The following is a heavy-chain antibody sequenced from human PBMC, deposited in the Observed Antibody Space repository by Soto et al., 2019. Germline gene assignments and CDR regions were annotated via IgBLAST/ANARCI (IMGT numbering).Heavy chain of an antibody. J-gene: IGHJ4*02. V-gene: IGHV3-53*01. CDR2: ISSGGDT. CDR1: GFTVTTNY. Sequence: EVQVVESGGGLIQPGGSLRLSCAASGFTVTTNYMSWVRQAPGKGLEWVSIISSGGDTYYADSVKGRFTISRDNPKNTLYRQMNTLTAEDTAVYFCARGDFDCWGQGTLVTVSS. CDR3: ARGDFDC.